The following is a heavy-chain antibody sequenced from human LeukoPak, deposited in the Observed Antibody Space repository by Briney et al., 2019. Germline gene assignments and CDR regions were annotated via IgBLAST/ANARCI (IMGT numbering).Heavy chain of an antibody. Sequence: GGSLRLSCAASGFTVSSNYMSWVRQAPGKGLEWVSVIYSGGSTYFADSVKGRFTISRDNSKNTLYLQMNSLRAEDTAVYYCARGPIGYCSGGSCSWLYNWFDPWGQGTLVTVSS. V-gene: IGHV3-53*01. J-gene: IGHJ5*02. CDR1: GFTVSSNY. D-gene: IGHD2-15*01. CDR2: IYSGGST. CDR3: ARGPIGYCSGGSCSWLYNWFDP.